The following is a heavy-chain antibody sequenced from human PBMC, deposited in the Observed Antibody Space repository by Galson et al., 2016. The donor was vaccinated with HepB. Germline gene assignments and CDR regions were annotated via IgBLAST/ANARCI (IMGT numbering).Heavy chain of an antibody. Sequence: SVKVSCKASGYTFTSYAINWVRQAPGQGLEWMGWIHTRTGSPSYAQGFTGRYVFSLDTSVSTAYLEINRLKAEDTGVYYCARLVAADASVEASDVWGQGTLVTVSS. J-gene: IGHJ4*02. CDR2: IHTRTGSP. D-gene: IGHD1-26*01. V-gene: IGHV7-4-1*02. CDR1: GYTFTSYA. CDR3: ARLVAADASVEASDV.